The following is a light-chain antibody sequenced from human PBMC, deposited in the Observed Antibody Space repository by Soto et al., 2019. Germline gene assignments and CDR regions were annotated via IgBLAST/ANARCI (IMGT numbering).Light chain of an antibody. CDR3: SSYTSSSTLNYV. V-gene: IGLV2-14*01. CDR1: SSDVGGYNY. CDR2: DDS. J-gene: IGLJ1*01. Sequence: QSVLTQPASVSGSPGQSITISCTGTSSDVGGYNYVSWYQQYPGKAPKLMIYDDSNRPSGVSNRFSGSKSGNTASLTISGLQAEDEADYYCSSYTSSSTLNYVFGTGTKVTVL.